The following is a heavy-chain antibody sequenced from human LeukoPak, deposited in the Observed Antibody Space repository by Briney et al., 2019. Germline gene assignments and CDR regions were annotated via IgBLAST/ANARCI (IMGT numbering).Heavy chain of an antibody. V-gene: IGHV3-30*02. CDR1: GFTFSSYW. CDR2: IRYDGSKK. Sequence: GGSLRLSCAASGFTFSSYWMSWVRQAPGKGLEWVAFIRYDGSKKKYADSVKGRFTISRDNSKNTLYLLMNSLRPEDTALYYCANDQGRDYFDYWGQGTLVTVSS. CDR3: ANDQGRDYFDY. J-gene: IGHJ4*02.